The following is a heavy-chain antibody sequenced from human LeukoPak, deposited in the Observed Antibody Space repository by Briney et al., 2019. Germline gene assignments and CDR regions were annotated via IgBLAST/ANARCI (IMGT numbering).Heavy chain of an antibody. CDR3: ARSLSGSSGAISY. J-gene: IGHJ4*02. Sequence: SETLSLTCTVSGYSISSGYYWGWIRQPPGKGLEWIGSIYHSGSTYYNPSLKSRVTISVDTSKNQFSLKLSSVAAVDTAVYYCARSLSGSSGAISYWGQGTLVTVSS. CDR2: IYHSGST. V-gene: IGHV4-38-2*02. D-gene: IGHD1-26*01. CDR1: GYSISSGYY.